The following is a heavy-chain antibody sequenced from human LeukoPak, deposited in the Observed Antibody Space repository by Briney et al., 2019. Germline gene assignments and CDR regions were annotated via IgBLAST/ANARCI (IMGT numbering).Heavy chain of an antibody. CDR1: GYSFTDYG. D-gene: IGHD4-11*01. CDR2: ISGKNGDT. Sequence: ALVKVSCKASGYSFTDYGISWVRQAPGQGLEWMGFISGKNGDTNYVQKFQGRVTMTTDTPTNTAYMELRSLRSDDTAVYYCARDYCSDYAFDFWGQGTLITVSS. CDR3: ARDYCSDYAFDF. V-gene: IGHV1-18*01. J-gene: IGHJ4*02.